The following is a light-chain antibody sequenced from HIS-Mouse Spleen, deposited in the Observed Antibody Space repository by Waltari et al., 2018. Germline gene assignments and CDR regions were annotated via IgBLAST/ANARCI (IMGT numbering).Light chain of an antibody. CDR1: SSNIGSNY. V-gene: IGLV1-47*01. J-gene: IGLJ3*02. CDR2: RNN. CDR3: AAWDDSLSGPV. Sequence: QSVLTQPPSASGTPGQRVTISCSGSSSNIGSNYVYWYQQLPGTAPKLPIYRNNQRPSGVPDRFSGSKYGTSASLAISGLRSKDEADYYCAAWDDSLSGPVFGGGTKLTVL.